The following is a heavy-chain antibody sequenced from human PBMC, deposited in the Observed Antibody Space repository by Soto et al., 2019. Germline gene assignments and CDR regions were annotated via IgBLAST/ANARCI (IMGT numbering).Heavy chain of an antibody. CDR3: ARDGAAAGNGGN. J-gene: IGHJ4*02. Sequence: SETLSLTCAVYGGSFSGYYWSWIRQPPGKGLEWIGEINHSGSTNYNPSLKSRVTISVDTSKNQFSLKLSSVTAADTAVYYCARDGAAAGNGGNWGQGTLVTVSS. V-gene: IGHV4-34*01. D-gene: IGHD6-13*01. CDR2: INHSGST. CDR1: GGSFSGYY.